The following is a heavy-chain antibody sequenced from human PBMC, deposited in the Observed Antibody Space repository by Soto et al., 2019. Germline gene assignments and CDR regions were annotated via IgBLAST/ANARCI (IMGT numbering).Heavy chain of an antibody. CDR3: ASSEGRAVYYYYGMDV. CDR1: GGTFSSYA. J-gene: IGHJ6*02. CDR2: IITIFGTA. Sequence: QVQLVQSGAEVKKPGSSVKVSCKASGGTFSSYAISWVRQAPGQGLEWMGGIITIFGTANYAQKFQGRVTITADESTSTAYMELSSLRSEDTAVYYCASSEGRAVYYYYGMDVWGQGTTVTVSS. V-gene: IGHV1-69*01.